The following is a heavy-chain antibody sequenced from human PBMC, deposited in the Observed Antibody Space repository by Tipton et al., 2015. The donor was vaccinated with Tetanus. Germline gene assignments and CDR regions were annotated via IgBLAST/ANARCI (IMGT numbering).Heavy chain of an antibody. J-gene: IGHJ6*02. CDR1: ESTFGDFG. V-gene: IGHV3-30*18. CDR2: IAYDGRNN. CDR3: VKGAKRFDSSGFYLGYYGMDV. Sequence: SLRLSCVAAESTFGDFGMHWVRQAPGRGLEWVAVIAYDGRNNFYADSVKGRFIISRDNSKNTVFLEMNRLRVEDAAVYYCVKGAKRFDSSGFYLGYYGMDVWGQGTTVTVSS. D-gene: IGHD3-22*01.